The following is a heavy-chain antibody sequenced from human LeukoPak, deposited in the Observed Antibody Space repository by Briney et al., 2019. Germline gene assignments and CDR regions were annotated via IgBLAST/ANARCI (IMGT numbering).Heavy chain of an antibody. Sequence: SETLSLTCAVYGGSFSGYYWSWIRQPPGKGLEWIGEINHSGSTNYNPSLKSRVTISVDTSKNQFSLKLSSVTAADTAVYYCARGPVDFWSGYYPKGELDYWGQGTLVTVSS. CDR3: ARGPVDFWSGYYPKGELDY. V-gene: IGHV4-34*01. D-gene: IGHD3-3*01. CDR1: GGSFSGYY. J-gene: IGHJ4*02. CDR2: INHSGST.